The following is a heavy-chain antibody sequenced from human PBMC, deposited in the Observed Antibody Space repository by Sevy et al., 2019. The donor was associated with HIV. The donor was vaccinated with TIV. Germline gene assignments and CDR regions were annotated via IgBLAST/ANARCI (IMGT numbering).Heavy chain of an antibody. CDR2: FDRTDIT. Sequence: GVSLRLSCEASGFTLSSYTMNWVRQSPEKGLEWVATFDRTDITHYADSVKGRFIISRDTAKNSLFLQMNSLRDDDTAMYFCVRDGRAIASHFDYWGRGTLVTVSS. J-gene: IGHJ4*02. D-gene: IGHD1-26*01. V-gene: IGHV3-48*02. CDR1: GFTLSSYT. CDR3: VRDGRAIASHFDY.